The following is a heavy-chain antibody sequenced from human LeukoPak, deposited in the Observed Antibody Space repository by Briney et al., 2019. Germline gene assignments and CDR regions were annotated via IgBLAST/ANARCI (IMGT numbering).Heavy chain of an antibody. CDR3: ARDRSGSYYGRFEY. CDR1: ALTFSSNW. J-gene: IGHJ4*02. D-gene: IGHD1-26*01. V-gene: IGHV3-74*01. Sequence: SLTLSCAPSALTFSSNWMHWVRQPPGKGLIWVSHINSDGTNIIYPDSVKGPCTISRDNAKNTLYLQMSSLRAEDTAVYYCARDRSGSYYGRFEYWGQGALVTVSS. CDR2: INSDGTNI.